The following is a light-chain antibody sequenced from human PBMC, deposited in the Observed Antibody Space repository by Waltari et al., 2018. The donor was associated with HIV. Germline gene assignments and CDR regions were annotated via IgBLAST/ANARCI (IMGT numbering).Light chain of an antibody. CDR2: EVN. V-gene: IGLV2-8*01. CDR3: SSFGGNNPYRV. CDR1: TSDVCRYTY. Sequence: QPALTQPPSAPGSPGQSVIISCPGTTSDVCRYTYVSWYQQHPGIAPQIMNYEVNKPPPGVPDRCSGSKTGNTASLPVSGVQAEDDANYYCSSFGGNNPYRVFGGGTTLTVL. J-gene: IGLJ3*02.